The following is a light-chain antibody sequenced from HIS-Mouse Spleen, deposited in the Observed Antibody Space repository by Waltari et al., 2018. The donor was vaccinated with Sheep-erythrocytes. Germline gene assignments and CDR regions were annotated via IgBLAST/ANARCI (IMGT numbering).Light chain of an antibody. V-gene: IGKV1D-13*01. CDR2: DAS. J-gene: IGKJ1*01. CDR3: QQFNNYPRT. Sequence: AIWMTQSPSSLSVSVGDRVTIPCRASQGISSALAWYQQKPGKAPKLLIYDASSLESGVPSRFSGSGSGTDFTLTISSLQPEDFATYYCQQFNNYPRTFGQGTKVEIK. CDR1: QGISSA.